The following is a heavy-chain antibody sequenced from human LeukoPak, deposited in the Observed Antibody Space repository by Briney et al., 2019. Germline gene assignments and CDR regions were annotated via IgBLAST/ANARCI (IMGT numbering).Heavy chain of an antibody. CDR1: GGTFSSYA. Sequence: SVKVSCKASGGTFSSYAISWVRQAPGQGLEWMGRIIPILGIANYAQKFQGRVTITADKSTSTAYMELSSLRPEDTAVYYCARGSDGASPFDYWGQGTLVTVSS. CDR3: ARGSDGASPFDY. D-gene: IGHD3-16*01. J-gene: IGHJ4*02. V-gene: IGHV1-69*04. CDR2: IIPILGIA.